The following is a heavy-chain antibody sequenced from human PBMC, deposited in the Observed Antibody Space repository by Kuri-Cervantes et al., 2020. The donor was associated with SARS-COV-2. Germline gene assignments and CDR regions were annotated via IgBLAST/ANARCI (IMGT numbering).Heavy chain of an antibody. D-gene: IGHD2/OR15-2a*01. Sequence: LSLTCAASGFTFSSYSMNWVRQAPGKGLEWVSSISSSSSYIYYADSVKGRFTISRDNAKNSLYLQMNSLRAEDTAVYYCARDPFRYYYYMDVWGKGTTVTVSS. CDR2: ISSSSSYI. CDR3: ARDPFRYYYYMDV. J-gene: IGHJ6*03. CDR1: GFTFSSYS. V-gene: IGHV3-21*01.